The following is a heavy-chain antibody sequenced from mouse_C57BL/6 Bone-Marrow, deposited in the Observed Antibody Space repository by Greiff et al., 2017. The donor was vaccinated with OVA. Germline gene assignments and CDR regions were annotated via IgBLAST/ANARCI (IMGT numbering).Heavy chain of an antibody. V-gene: IGHV5-15*01. Sequence: EVKLMESGGGLVQPGGSLKLSCAASGFTFSDYGMAWVRQAPRKGPEWVAFISNLAYSIYYAATVTGRFTISRENAKNTLYLEMSSLRSEDTAMYYCARDGITSGYYYAMDYWGQGTSVTVSS. D-gene: IGHD3-1*01. CDR1: GFTFSDYG. CDR3: ARDGITSGYYYAMDY. CDR2: ISNLAYSI. J-gene: IGHJ4*01.